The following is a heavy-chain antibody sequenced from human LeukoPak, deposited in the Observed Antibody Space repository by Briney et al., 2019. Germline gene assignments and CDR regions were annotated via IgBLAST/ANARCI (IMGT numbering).Heavy chain of an antibody. CDR3: AKDLTGDSSGEEASDY. V-gene: IGHV3-23*01. Sequence: GSLRLSCAASGFTFSSYAMSWVRQAPGKGLEWVSAISGSGGSTYYADSVKGRFTISRDNSKNTLYLQMNSLRAEDTAVYYCAKDLTGDSSGEEASDYWGQGTLVTVSS. CDR1: GFTFSSYA. CDR2: ISGSGGST. D-gene: IGHD6-19*01. J-gene: IGHJ4*02.